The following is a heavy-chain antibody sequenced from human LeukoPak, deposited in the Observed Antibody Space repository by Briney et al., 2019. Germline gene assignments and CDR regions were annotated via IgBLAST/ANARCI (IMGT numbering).Heavy chain of an antibody. CDR1: GGSISSGSYY. V-gene: IGHV4-61*02. Sequence: SETLSLTCTVSGGSISSGSYYWSWIRQPAGKGLEWIGRIYTSGSTNYNPSLKSRVTILIDTSKKQFSLKLSSVTAADTAVYYCARESGYTYGRDYWGQGTLVTVSS. D-gene: IGHD5-18*01. CDR3: ARESGYTYGRDY. J-gene: IGHJ4*02. CDR2: IYTSGST.